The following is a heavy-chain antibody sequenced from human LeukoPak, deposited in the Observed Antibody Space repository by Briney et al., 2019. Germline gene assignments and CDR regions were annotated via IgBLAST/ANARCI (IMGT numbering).Heavy chain of an antibody. CDR1: GGSISSGDYY. CDR3: ARDSRDYYGSGSYLGSGYYYYGMDV. CDR2: IYYSGST. J-gene: IGHJ6*02. Sequence: SQTLSLTCTVSGGSISSGDYYWRWIRQPPGKGLEWIGYIYYSGSTYYNPSLKSRVTISVDTSKNQFSLKLSSVTAADTAVYYCARDSRDYYGSGSYLGSGYYYYGMDVWGQGTTVTVSS. V-gene: IGHV4-30-4*01. D-gene: IGHD3-10*01.